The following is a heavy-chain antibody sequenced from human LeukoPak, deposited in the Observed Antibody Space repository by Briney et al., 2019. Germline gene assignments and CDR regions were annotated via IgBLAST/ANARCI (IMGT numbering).Heavy chain of an antibody. V-gene: IGHV4-4*07. D-gene: IGHD4-11*01. CDR3: ARAGLPFYYYYYMDV. CDR2: IYTSGST. J-gene: IGHJ6*03. Sequence: SETLSLTCAVSGGSISSYYWSWIRQPAGKGLEWIGRIYTSGSTNYNPSLKSRVTMSVDTSKNQFSLKLSSVTAADTAVYYCARAGLPFYYYYYMDVWGKGTTVTISS. CDR1: GGSISSYY.